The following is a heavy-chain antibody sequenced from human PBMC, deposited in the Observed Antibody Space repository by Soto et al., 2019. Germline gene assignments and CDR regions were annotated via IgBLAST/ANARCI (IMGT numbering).Heavy chain of an antibody. CDR3: ARVSRRTPPSRYYYDSSGYYQGYFDY. D-gene: IGHD3-22*01. V-gene: IGHV4-34*01. CDR1: GGSFSGYY. Sequence: TLSLTCAVYGGSFSGYYWSWIRQPPGKGLEWIGEINHSGSTNYNPSLKSRVTISVDTSKNQFSLKLSSVTAADTAVYYCARVSRRTPPSRYYYDSSGYYQGYFDYWGQGTLVTVSS. J-gene: IGHJ4*02. CDR2: INHSGST.